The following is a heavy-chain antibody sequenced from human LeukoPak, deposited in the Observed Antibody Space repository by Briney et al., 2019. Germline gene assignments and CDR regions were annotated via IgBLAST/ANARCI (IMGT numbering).Heavy chain of an antibody. CDR3: ARGLIAAATD. V-gene: IGHV4-34*01. D-gene: IGHD6-13*01. CDR1: GGSFSGYY. CDR2: INHSGST. J-gene: IGHJ4*02. Sequence: SETLSLTCAVYGGSFSGYYWSWIRQPPGKGLEWIGEINHSGSTNYNPSLKSRVTISVDTSKNQFSLKLSSVTAADTAVYYCARGLIAAATDWGQGTLVTVSS.